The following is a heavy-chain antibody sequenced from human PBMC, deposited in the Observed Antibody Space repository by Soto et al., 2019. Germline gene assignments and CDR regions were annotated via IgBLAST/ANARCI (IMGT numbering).Heavy chain of an antibody. Sequence: SETLSLTCTVSGGSISSCDYYWIWIRQPPGKGLEWIWYIYYSGSTYYNPSLKSRVTISVDTSKNQFSLKLSSVTAADTAVYYCARMTTVTTWIWFDPWGQGTRVTVS. D-gene: IGHD4-4*01. CDR3: ARMTTVTTWIWFDP. J-gene: IGHJ5*02. CDR2: IYYSGST. CDR1: GGSISSCDYY. V-gene: IGHV4-30-4*01.